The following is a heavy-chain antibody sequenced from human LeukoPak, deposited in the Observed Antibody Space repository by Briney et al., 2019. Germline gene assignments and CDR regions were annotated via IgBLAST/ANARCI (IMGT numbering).Heavy chain of an antibody. V-gene: IGHV3-30*18. Sequence: EGSLRLSCAASGFTFSSYGMHWVRQAPGKGLEWVAVISYDGSNKYYADSVKGRFTISRDNSKDTLYLQMSSLRAEDTAVYYCAKSIAADGKTHFDYWGQGTLVTASS. CDR2: ISYDGSNK. CDR3: AKSIAADGKTHFDY. CDR1: GFTFSSYG. J-gene: IGHJ4*02. D-gene: IGHD6-13*01.